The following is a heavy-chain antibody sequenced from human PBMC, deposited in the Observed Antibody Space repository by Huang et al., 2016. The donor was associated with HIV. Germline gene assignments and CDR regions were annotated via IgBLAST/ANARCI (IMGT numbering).Heavy chain of an antibody. D-gene: IGHD1-26*01. V-gene: IGHV5-51*01. CDR3: ARWMSSGSYYYFDF. CDR2: IHPGYSDP. CDR1: ENNFNTYW. J-gene: IGHJ4*02. Sequence: ELQLVQSGAEVKKPGESLKISCKGSENNFNTYWIGWVRQMPEKGLEWMGIIHPGYSDPSDSPSVRGQVTFSADKSINTAYLQWTYLKASDTAMYYCARWMSSGSYYYFDFWGQGTLVTVSS.